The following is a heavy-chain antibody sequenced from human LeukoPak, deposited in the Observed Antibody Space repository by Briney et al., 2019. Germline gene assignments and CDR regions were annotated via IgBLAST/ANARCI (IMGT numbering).Heavy chain of an antibody. CDR2: IVPFFRTA. CDR1: GGTLSNYG. Sequence: SVKVSCKASGGTLSNYGINWVRQAPGQGLEWMGGIVPFFRTAIYAQKFEGRVTITTDESTSTAYMELSSLRSDDTAVYYCARGVWFGELLYLFDYWGRGTLVTVSS. CDR3: ARGVWFGELLYLFDY. V-gene: IGHV1-69*05. D-gene: IGHD3-10*01. J-gene: IGHJ4*02.